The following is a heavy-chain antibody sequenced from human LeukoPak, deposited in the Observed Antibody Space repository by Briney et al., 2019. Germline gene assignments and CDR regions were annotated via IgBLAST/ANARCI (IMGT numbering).Heavy chain of an antibody. J-gene: IGHJ4*02. CDR2: ISPDGRSE. CDR1: GFTFRSYG. D-gene: IGHD3-16*01. Sequence: GESQRLSCAGSGFTFRSYGMHWVRQSPGKGLEWLALISPDGRSEYYAGSVKGRFTISRDNSKSTVYLQMNSLRPEDTALYYCAKDYGGVSNFWGQGTLVTVSS. CDR3: AKDYGGVSNF. V-gene: IGHV3-30*18.